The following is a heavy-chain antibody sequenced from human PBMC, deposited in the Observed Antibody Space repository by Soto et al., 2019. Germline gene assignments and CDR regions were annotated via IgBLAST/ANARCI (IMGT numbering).Heavy chain of an antibody. CDR3: AKDRYDFWSGYSTDY. J-gene: IGHJ4*02. CDR2: ISGSGGST. CDR1: GFTFSSYA. D-gene: IGHD3-3*01. V-gene: IGHV3-23*01. Sequence: GGSLRLSCAASGFTFSSYAMSWVRQAPGKGLEWVSAISGSGGSTYYADSVKGRFTISRDNSKNTLYLQMNSLRAEDTAVYYCAKDRYDFWSGYSTDYWGQGTLVTVSS.